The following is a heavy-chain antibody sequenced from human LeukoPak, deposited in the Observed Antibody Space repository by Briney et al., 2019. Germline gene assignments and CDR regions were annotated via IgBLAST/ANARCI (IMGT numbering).Heavy chain of an antibody. CDR3: DSRVTTLGDYFDY. CDR2: IYHSGST. Sequence: SQTLSLTCAVSGGSISSGGYSWSWIRQPPGKGLEWIGYIYHSGSTYYNPSLKSRVTISVDGSKNQFSLKLSSVTAADTAVYYCDSRVTTLGDYFDYWGQGTLVTVSS. D-gene: IGHD4-11*01. CDR1: GGSISSGGYS. V-gene: IGHV4-30-2*01. J-gene: IGHJ4*02.